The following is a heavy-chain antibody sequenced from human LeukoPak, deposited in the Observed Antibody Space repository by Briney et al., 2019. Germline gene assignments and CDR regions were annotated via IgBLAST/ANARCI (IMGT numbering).Heavy chain of an antibody. CDR3: AKDRHAPGRYCSSTSCFPFDS. D-gene: IGHD2-2*01. CDR1: GVTFSSYA. J-gene: IGHJ5*01. V-gene: IGHV3-23*01. Sequence: WGSLRLTCAASGVTFSSYAMSWVRQAPGKGLEWVSGISGSGGSTYYADSVKGRFTISRDNTKNTPYLQMNSLRAEDTAVYYCAKDRHAPGRYCSSTSCFPFDSWGQGTLVTVSS. CDR2: ISGSGGST.